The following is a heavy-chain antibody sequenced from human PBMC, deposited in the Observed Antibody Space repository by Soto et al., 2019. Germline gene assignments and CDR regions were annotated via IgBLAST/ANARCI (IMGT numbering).Heavy chain of an antibody. D-gene: IGHD6-6*01. CDR1: GFTLSSTA. CDR3: ARDWSSSGGHYYYIDV. CDR2: ISSSGGST. Sequence: GGSLRLSCAASGFTLSSTAMHWVRQAPGKGLEYVSAISSSGGSTYYANSVKGRFTISRDNSMNTLYLQMGSLRAEDMAVYHCARDWSSSGGHYYYIDVWGKGTTVTVSS. J-gene: IGHJ6*03. V-gene: IGHV3-64*01.